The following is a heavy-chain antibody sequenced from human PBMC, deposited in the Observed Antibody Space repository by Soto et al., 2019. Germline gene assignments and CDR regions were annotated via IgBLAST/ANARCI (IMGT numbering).Heavy chain of an antibody. CDR1: GGSFSGYY. CDR2: INHSGST. CDR3: ARGCSSTSCPNWFDP. Sequence: PSETLSLTCAVYGGSFSGYYWSWIRQPPGKGLEWIGEINHSGSTNYNPSLKSRVTISVDTSKNQFSLKLSSVTAADTAVYYCARGCSSTSCPNWFDPWGQGTLVTVSS. V-gene: IGHV4-34*01. J-gene: IGHJ5*02. D-gene: IGHD2-2*01.